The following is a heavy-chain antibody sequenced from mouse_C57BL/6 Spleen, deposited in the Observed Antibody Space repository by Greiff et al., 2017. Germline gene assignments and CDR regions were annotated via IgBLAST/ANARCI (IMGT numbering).Heavy chain of an antibody. CDR2: IYPGSGST. D-gene: IGHD1-3*01. CDR1: GYTFTSYW. Sequence: QVQLQQPGAELVKPGASVKMSCKASGYTFTSYWITWVKQRPGQGLEWIGDIYPGSGSTNYNEKFKSKATLTVDTSSSTAYMQLSSLTSEDSAVYYCARGLLAPYYFDYWGQGTTLTVSS. V-gene: IGHV1-55*01. J-gene: IGHJ2*01. CDR3: ARGLLAPYYFDY.